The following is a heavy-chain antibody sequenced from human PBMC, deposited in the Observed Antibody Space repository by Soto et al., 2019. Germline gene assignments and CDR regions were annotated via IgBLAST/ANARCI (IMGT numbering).Heavy chain of an antibody. D-gene: IGHD2-15*01. CDR2: ISSSSSNI. J-gene: IGHJ4*02. V-gene: IGHV3-21*01. CDR3: ARVYCSDGSCYPGPDY. Sequence: SWISQAKGKGLEWVSSISSSSSNIYYADSVKGRFTISRDNAKNSLYLQMNSLRAEDTAVYYCARVYCSDGSCYPGPDYRGQGTLVTVSS.